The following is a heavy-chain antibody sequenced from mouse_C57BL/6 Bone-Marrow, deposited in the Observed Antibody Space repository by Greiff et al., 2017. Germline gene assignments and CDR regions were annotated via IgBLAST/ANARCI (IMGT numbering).Heavy chain of an antibody. Sequence: QVHVKQPGAELVKPGASVKLSCKASGYTFTSYWMQWVKQRPGQGLEWIGEIDPSDSYPNYNQKFKGKATLTVDTSSSTAYMQLSSLTSEDSAVYYCAREYYGSDYYAMDYWGQGTSVTVSS. V-gene: IGHV1-50*01. D-gene: IGHD1-1*01. CDR3: AREYYGSDYYAMDY. CDR2: IDPSDSYP. J-gene: IGHJ4*01. CDR1: GYTFTSYW.